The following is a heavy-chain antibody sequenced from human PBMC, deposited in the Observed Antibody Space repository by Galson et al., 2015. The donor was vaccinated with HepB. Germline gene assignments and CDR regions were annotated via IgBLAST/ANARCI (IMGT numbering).Heavy chain of an antibody. CDR2: IKQDGSQK. V-gene: IGHV3-7*01. CDR3: TTVYKSYSADH. CDR1: GFTFSNSW. D-gene: IGHD3-10*01. Sequence: SLRLSCAASGFTFSNSWMRWVRQSPGKGLDWVATIKQDGSQKYYVDSVKGRFTISRDNAKNSLYLQMNSLRADDTAIYYCTTVYKSYSADHWGQGTLVTVSS. J-gene: IGHJ4*02.